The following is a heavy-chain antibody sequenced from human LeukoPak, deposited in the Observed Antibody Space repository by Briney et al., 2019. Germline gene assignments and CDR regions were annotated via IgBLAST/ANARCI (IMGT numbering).Heavy chain of an antibody. CDR2: ISWNSGSI. CDR3: ARELGDV. V-gene: IGHV3-9*01. J-gene: IGHJ6*02. CDR1: GFTFDDYA. Sequence: SLRLSCAASGFTFDDYAMHWVRQAPGKGLEWVSGISWNSGSIGYADSVKGRFTISRDNAKNSLYLQMNSLRAEDTALYHCARELGDVWGQGTTVTVSS.